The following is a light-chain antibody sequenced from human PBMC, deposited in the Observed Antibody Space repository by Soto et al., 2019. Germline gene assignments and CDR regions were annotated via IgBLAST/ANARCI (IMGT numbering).Light chain of an antibody. CDR1: QSVSSH. CDR2: DAS. J-gene: IGKJ5*01. CDR3: QQLNSYPIT. V-gene: IGKV1-9*01. Sequence: TQSPVTLSVSPGERATLSWRASQSVSSHLAWYQQKPGQAPNLLIYDASTLQSGVPSRFSGSGYGTELTITISRLKHEDFATYYCQQLNSYPITFGHGTRLEIK.